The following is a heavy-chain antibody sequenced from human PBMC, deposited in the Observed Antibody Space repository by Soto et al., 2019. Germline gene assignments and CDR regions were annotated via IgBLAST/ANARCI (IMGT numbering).Heavy chain of an antibody. Sequence: PGESLKISCNGSGYSFTSYWISWVRQMPGKGLEWMGRIDPSDSYTNYSPSFQGHVTISADKSISTAYLQWSSLKASDTAMYYCARLGIAVEDYYYYGMDVWGQGTTVTVSS. V-gene: IGHV5-10-1*01. CDR3: ARLGIAVEDYYYYGMDV. CDR1: GYSFTSYW. D-gene: IGHD6-19*01. CDR2: IDPSDSYT. J-gene: IGHJ6*02.